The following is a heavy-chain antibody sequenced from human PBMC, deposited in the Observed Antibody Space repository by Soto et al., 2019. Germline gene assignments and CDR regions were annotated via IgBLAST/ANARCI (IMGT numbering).Heavy chain of an antibody. CDR3: ARGPDIVVVPAAMCWFDP. Sequence: SETLSLTCAVYGGSFSGYYWSWIRQPPGKGLEWIGEINHSGSTNYNPSLKSRVTISVDTSKNQFSLKLSPVTAADTAVYYCARGPDIVVVPAAMCWFDPWGQGTLVTVSS. V-gene: IGHV4-34*01. CDR1: GGSFSGYY. J-gene: IGHJ5*02. CDR2: INHSGST. D-gene: IGHD2-2*01.